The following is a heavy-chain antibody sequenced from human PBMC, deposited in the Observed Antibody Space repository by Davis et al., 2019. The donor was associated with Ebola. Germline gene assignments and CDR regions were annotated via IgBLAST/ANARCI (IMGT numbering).Heavy chain of an antibody. Sequence: PSETLSLTCTVSGGPISSYYWSWIRQPPGKGLEWIGYIYYSGSTNYNPSLKSRVTISVDTSKNQFSLKLSSVTAADTAVYYCARLGGLGSGTGYWYFDLWGRGTLVTVSS. CDR2: IYYSGST. V-gene: IGHV4-59*08. D-gene: IGHD1-14*01. J-gene: IGHJ2*01. CDR1: GGPISSYY. CDR3: ARLGGLGSGTGYWYFDL.